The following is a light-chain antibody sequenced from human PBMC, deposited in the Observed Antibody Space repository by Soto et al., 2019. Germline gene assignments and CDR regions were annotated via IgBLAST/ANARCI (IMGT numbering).Light chain of an antibody. V-gene: IGLV2-14*01. CDR2: DVS. CDR3: SSYTSSSTLGGV. CDR1: SSDVGGYNY. Sequence: QYVLTQPASVSGSPGQSITISCTGTSSDVGGYNYVSWYQQHPGKAPKLMIYDVSNRPSGVSNRFSGSKSGNKASLTISGLQAEDEADYSCSSYTSSSTLGGVFGGGTKLTVL. J-gene: IGLJ2*01.